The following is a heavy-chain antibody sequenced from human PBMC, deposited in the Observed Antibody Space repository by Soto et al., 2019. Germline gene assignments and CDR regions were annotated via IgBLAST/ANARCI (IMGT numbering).Heavy chain of an antibody. CDR2: IYYSGST. Sequence: SETLSLTCTVSGGSIISSSYYWVWIRQPPGKGLEWIGSIYYSGSTYYNPSLKSRVTISVDTSKNQFSLKLSSVTAADTAVYYCARHLSSSWLVEYYSDYWGQGTLVTVSS. CDR1: GGSIISSSYY. D-gene: IGHD6-13*01. CDR3: ARHLSSSWLVEYYSDY. V-gene: IGHV4-39*01. J-gene: IGHJ4*02.